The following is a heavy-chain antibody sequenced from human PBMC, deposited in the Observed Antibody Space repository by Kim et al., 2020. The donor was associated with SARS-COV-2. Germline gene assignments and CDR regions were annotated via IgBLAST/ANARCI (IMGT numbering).Heavy chain of an antibody. Sequence: GGSLSLSCAASGFHFSGYAMHWVRQAPGKGLEWVAVISYDSNDKFYVDSVKGRFTISRDNSENTMFLQVHSLRDEDTAVYYCARGGDYGDPGIRYWGQGT. D-gene: IGHD4-17*01. CDR3: ARGGDYGDPGIRY. CDR1: GFHFSGYA. CDR2: ISYDSNDK. V-gene: IGHV3-30*14. J-gene: IGHJ4*02.